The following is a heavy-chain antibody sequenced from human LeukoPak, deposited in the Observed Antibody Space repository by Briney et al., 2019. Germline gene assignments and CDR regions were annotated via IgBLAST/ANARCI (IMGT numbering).Heavy chain of an antibody. CDR2: IDYDSSHI. Sequence: GGSLRLSCAASGFTFSTSAMNWVRQVPGKGLEWVSSIDYDSSHIYYAASVRGRFTISRDNARGSVYLQMDSLRVEDTAVYYCTRDPLRYLRVGHYDYWGQGTLVAVSS. CDR1: GFTFSTSA. D-gene: IGHD3-9*01. J-gene: IGHJ4*02. V-gene: IGHV3-21*01. CDR3: TRDPLRYLRVGHYDY.